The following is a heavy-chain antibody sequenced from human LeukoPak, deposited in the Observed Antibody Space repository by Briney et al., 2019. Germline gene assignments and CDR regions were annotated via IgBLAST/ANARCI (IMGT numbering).Heavy chain of an antibody. CDR3: ARDSEPLEYCGGDCYSSFDY. V-gene: IGHV3-21*01. Sequence: GGSLRLSCAASGFTFSTYSMNWVRQAPGKGLEWVSSISDGSRFISYTDSVRGRFTISRDNAKNSLYLQMNSLRAEDTAVYFCARDSEPLEYCGGDCYSSFDYWGQGTLVTVSS. J-gene: IGHJ4*02. D-gene: IGHD2-21*02. CDR1: GFTFSTYS. CDR2: ISDGSRFI.